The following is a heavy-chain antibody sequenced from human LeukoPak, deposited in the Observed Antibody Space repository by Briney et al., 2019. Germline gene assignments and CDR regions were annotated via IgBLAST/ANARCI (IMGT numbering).Heavy chain of an antibody. Sequence: TGGSLRLSCAASGFTFRNYDMHWVRQAPGKGLEWVAFIRYDGSNKYYTDSVKGRFTVSRDNSKNTLYLQMNSLRAEDTAVYYCAKECCSGGTCYGYFQNWGQGTLVTVSS. CDR3: AKECCSGGTCYGYFQN. D-gene: IGHD2-15*01. CDR2: IRYDGSNK. J-gene: IGHJ1*01. V-gene: IGHV3-30*02. CDR1: GFTFRNYD.